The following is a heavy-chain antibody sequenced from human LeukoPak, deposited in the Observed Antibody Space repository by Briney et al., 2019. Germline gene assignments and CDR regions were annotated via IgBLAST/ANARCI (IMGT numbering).Heavy chain of an antibody. J-gene: IGHJ4*02. Sequence: GASVTVSFKASGYAFTTYGISWARQAPGQGLEWMGWISAYNCNTNYPQKLKGRVTMTTDTYTSTAYMELRSLRPDDTAVYYCARDSPWSEAEQWLVRFDYWGQGTLVTVSS. D-gene: IGHD6-19*01. CDR1: GYAFTTYG. CDR2: ISAYNCNT. V-gene: IGHV1-18*04. CDR3: ARDSPWSEAEQWLVRFDY.